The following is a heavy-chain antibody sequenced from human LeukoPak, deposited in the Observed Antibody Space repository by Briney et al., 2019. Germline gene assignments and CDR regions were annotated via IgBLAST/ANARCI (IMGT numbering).Heavy chain of an antibody. V-gene: IGHV4-39*07. Sequence: SETLSLTCTVSGGSISSSSYFWGGSSYFWGWIRQPPGKGLEWIGSIYYSGSTYYNPSLKSRVTMSVDTSKNQFSLKLSSVTAADTAVYYCASGATSWAHMDVWGKGTTVTVSS. CDR2: IYYSGST. D-gene: IGHD3-16*01. CDR1: GGSISSSSYF. J-gene: IGHJ6*03. CDR3: ASGATSWAHMDV.